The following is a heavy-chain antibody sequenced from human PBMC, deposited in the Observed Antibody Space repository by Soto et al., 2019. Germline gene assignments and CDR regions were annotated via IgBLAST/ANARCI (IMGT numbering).Heavy chain of an antibody. CDR1: GFTFSSYA. CDR2: VSYNENT. J-gene: IGHJ4*02. V-gene: IGHV4-39*02. Sequence: GSLRLSCAASGFTFSSYAMSWVRQPPGKRLEWIASVSYNENTYYNPSLKNRVSIYVDTSQNHFSLQLTSAAAADTAVYYCASRKREEDCSANSCYLTYWGQGALVTVSS. CDR3: ASRKREEDCSANSCYLTY. D-gene: IGHD2-2*01.